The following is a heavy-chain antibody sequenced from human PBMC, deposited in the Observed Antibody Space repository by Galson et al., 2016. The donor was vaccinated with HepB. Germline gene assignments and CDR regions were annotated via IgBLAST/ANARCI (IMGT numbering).Heavy chain of an antibody. Sequence: CAISGDSVSGNSATWNWIRQSPSRGLEWLGRTYYRSKWYVDYAESMKSRIMINPDTSKNQISLQMNSVTPEDSAVYYCARGVGRHIEVGGPSYYYYGLDVWGQGTTVTVSS. CDR2: TYYRSKWYV. J-gene: IGHJ6*02. D-gene: IGHD1-26*01. CDR3: ARGVGRHIEVGGPSYYYYGLDV. V-gene: IGHV6-1*01. CDR1: GDSVSGNSAT.